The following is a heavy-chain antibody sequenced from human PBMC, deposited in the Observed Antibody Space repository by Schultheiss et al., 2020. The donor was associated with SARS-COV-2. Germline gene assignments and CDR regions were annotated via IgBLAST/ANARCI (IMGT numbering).Heavy chain of an antibody. CDR1: GGSISSSSYF. J-gene: IGHJ6*02. CDR3: ARGDGRSYGMDV. V-gene: IGHV4-39*07. CDR2: LYYSGST. Sequence: SETLSLTCTVSGGSISSSSYFWAWIRQPPGNGLEWIGSLYYSGSTNYNPSLKSRVTISVDTSKNQFSLKLSSVTAADTAVYYCARGDGRSYGMDVWGQGTTVTVSS. D-gene: IGHD2-15*01.